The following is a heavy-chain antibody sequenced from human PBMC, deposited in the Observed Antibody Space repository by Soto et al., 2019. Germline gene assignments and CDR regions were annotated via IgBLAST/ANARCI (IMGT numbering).Heavy chain of an antibody. CDR3: ARCSLVVVPAPGFDP. J-gene: IGHJ5*02. V-gene: IGHV4-31*03. CDR2: IYYSGTT. D-gene: IGHD2-2*01. CDR1: GGSISSGDYY. Sequence: PSETLSLTCTVSGGSISSGDYYWSWIRQHPGKGLEWIGYIYYSGTTYYNPSLKSRVTISVDTSKNQFSLKLSSVGAADTALYYCARCSLVVVPAPGFDPWGRGTLVTVSS.